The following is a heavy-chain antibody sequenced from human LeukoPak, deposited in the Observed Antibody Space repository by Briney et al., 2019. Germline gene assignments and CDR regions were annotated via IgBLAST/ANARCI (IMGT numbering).Heavy chain of an antibody. D-gene: IGHD3-22*01. V-gene: IGHV1-8*01. Sequence: ASVKVSCKASGYTFTSYDINWVRQATGQGLEWMGWMNPNSGNTGYAQKFQGRVTMTRNTSISTAYMELSSLRSEDTAVYYCARSSGRYYDSSGQMKYFQRWGQGTLVTVSS. CDR2: MNPNSGNT. CDR1: GYTFTSYD. J-gene: IGHJ1*01. CDR3: ARSSGRYYDSSGQMKYFQR.